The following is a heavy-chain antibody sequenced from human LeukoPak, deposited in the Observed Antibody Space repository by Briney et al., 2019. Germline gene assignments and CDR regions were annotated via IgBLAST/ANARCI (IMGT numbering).Heavy chain of an antibody. CDR1: GFTFSSYS. V-gene: IGHV3-21*01. J-gene: IGHJ4*02. CDR2: ISSSSSYI. Sequence: GGSLRLSCAASGFTFSSYSMNWVRQAPGKGLEWVSSISSSSSYIYYADSVKGRFTISRDNAKNSLYLQMNSLRAEDTAVYYCARESGYDSIAVAGLDYWGQGTLVTVSS. D-gene: IGHD6-13*01. CDR3: ARESGYDSIAVAGLDY.